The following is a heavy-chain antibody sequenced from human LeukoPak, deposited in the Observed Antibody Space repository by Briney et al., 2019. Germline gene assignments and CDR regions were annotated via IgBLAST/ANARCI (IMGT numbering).Heavy chain of an antibody. CDR1: GFTFSSHA. V-gene: IGHV3-23*01. D-gene: IGHD6-19*01. CDR3: AKGSRSIAVDNLCDY. J-gene: IGHJ4*02. CDR2: ISSSGGST. Sequence: GGSLRLSCAASGFTFSSHAMSWVRQAPGKGLEWVSIISSSGGSTYYADSVKGRFIISRDNSNNTLYLQMNSLRAEDTAVYYCAKGSRSIAVDNLCDYWGQGSLVTVSS.